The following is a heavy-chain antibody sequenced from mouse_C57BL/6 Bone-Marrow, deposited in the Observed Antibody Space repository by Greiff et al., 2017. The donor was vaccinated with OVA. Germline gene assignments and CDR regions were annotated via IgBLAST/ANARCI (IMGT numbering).Heavy chain of an antibody. CDR1: GYTFTSYW. D-gene: IGHD2-1*01. Sequence: QVQLQQSGAELAKPGASVKLSCKASGYTFTSYWMHWVKQRPGQGLEWIGYINPSSGYTKYNQKFKDKAPLTADKSSSTAYMQLSSLTYEDSAVYYCARSVTGNFGYWGQGTSVTVAS. CDR3: ARSVTGNFGY. V-gene: IGHV1-7*01. J-gene: IGHJ4*01. CDR2: INPSSGYT.